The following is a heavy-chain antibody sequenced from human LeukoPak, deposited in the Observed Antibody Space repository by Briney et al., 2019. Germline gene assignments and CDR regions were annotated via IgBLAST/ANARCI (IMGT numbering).Heavy chain of an antibody. CDR3: ARGPGRYSSGWYVYYGMDV. CDR1: GDSVSSNSAA. D-gene: IGHD6-19*01. Sequence: SQTLSLTCAISGDSVSSNSAAWNWIRQSPSRGLEWLGRTYYRSKWYNDYAVSVKSRITINPDTSKNQSSLQLNSVTPEDTAVYYCARGPGRYSSGWYVYYGMDVWGQGTTVTVSS. V-gene: IGHV6-1*01. CDR2: TYYRSKWYN. J-gene: IGHJ6*02.